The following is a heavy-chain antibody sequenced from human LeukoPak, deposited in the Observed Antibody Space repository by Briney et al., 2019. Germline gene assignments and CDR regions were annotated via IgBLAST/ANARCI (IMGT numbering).Heavy chain of an antibody. V-gene: IGHV3-48*03. CDR3: ASGAYRDYFDY. D-gene: IGHD1-26*01. CDR2: ISSRGSTI. J-gene: IGHJ4*02. CDR1: GFTFSNYE. Sequence: QSGGSLRLSCAASGFTFSNYEVNWVRRAPGKGLEWISYISSRGSTIYYADSVKGRFTISRDNAKNSLYLQMNSLRAEDTAVYYCASGAYRDYFDYWGQGTLVTVSS.